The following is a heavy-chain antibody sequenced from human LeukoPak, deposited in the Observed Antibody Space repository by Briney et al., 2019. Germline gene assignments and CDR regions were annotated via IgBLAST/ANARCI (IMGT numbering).Heavy chain of an antibody. J-gene: IGHJ6*03. CDR2: INPSGST. CDR3: ARGRHDITMIVVVMTSVSYYLDV. Sequence: PSETLSLTCAVYGGSFSGYHWTWIRQSPGKGLEWIGDINPSGSTYYNPSLKSRLTISVDTSKNHFSLKLRSVTAADTDVYYCARGRHDITMIVVVMTSVSYYLDVWGKGTTVTVS. CDR1: GGSFSGYH. D-gene: IGHD3-22*01. V-gene: IGHV4-34*01.